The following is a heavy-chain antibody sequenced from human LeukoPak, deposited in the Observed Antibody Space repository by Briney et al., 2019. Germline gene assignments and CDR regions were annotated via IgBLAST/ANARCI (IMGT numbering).Heavy chain of an antibody. CDR2: IYSGGST. V-gene: IGHV3-53*01. J-gene: IGHJ4*02. Sequence: ETLSLTCTVSGGSISSSSYYWGWVRQAPGKGLEWVSVIYSGGSTYYADSVKGRFTISRDNSKNTLYLQMNSLRAEDTAVYYCAREGSSGYFDYWGQGTLVTVSS. D-gene: IGHD6-19*01. CDR1: GGSISSSSYY. CDR3: AREGSSGYFDY.